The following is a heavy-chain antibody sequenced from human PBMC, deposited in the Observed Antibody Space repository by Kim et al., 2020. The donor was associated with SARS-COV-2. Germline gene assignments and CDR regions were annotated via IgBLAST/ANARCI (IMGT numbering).Heavy chain of an antibody. CDR3: AREVALAAPAINDAFDN. CDR2: IYPSGGRT. V-gene: IGHV1-46*01. Sequence: ASVKVSCKASGFSFTSDYLHWVRQAPGQGREWMGIIYPSGGRTRYAQQFQGRVTMTRDTSTSTVYMELGSLTSEDTAVYYCAREVALAAPAINDAFDNWGPGTMVTVSS. D-gene: IGHD6-13*01. CDR1: GFSFTSDY. J-gene: IGHJ3*02.